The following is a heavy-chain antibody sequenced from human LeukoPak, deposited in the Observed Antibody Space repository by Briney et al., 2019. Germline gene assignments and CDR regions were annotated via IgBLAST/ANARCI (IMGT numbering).Heavy chain of an antibody. J-gene: IGHJ5*02. CDR3: AREELLWFGESPVGP. D-gene: IGHD3-10*01. V-gene: IGHV3-66*01. CDR2: IYSGGST. CDR1: GFTVSSNY. Sequence: GGSLRLSCAASGFTVSSNYMSWVRQAPGKGLEWVSVIYSGGSTYYADSVKGRFTISRDNSKNTLYLQMNSLRAEDTAVYYCAREELLWFGESPVGPWGQGTLVTVSS.